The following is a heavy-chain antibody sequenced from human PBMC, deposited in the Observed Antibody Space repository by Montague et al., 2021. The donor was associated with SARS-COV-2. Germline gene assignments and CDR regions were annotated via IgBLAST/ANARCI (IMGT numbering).Heavy chain of an antibody. CDR1: GGSVSSDNW. J-gene: IGHJ5*02. V-gene: IGHV4-4*02. D-gene: IGHD1-26*01. CDR2: IYHSGTT. CDR3: ALPLGGARFDP. Sequence: SETLSLTCTVSGGSVSSDNWWTWVRQPPGKRLEWIGEIYHSGTTNYNPSLQSRVTISVDKSRNHLSLNLRSVTAADTAMYYCALPLGGARFDPWGQGILVTVSS.